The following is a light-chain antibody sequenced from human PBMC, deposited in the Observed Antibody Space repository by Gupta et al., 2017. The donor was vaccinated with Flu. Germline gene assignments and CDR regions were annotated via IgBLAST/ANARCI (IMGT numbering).Light chain of an antibody. CDR1: QTILYDSNNKNY. V-gene: IGKV4-1*01. CDR2: WAS. CDR3: QQYYSLPYT. J-gene: IGKJ2*01. Sequence: TLMTQSPDPRAVSLGERATINCKSSQTILYDSNNKNYLAWYQQRPGQPPRLLIFWASTRESGVPDRFSGSGSGTNFTLTISSLRAEDVATYSCQQYYSLPYTFGQGTKLELK.